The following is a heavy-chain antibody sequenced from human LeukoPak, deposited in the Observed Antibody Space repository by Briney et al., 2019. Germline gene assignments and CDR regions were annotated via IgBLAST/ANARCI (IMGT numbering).Heavy chain of an antibody. D-gene: IGHD3-22*01. J-gene: IGHJ6*03. Sequence: WGALRLSCAASGFAFSRYRINGVGQAPGRGGEGVGSINSTSTFIYSADSVKGRFTISRDTAKNSLFLQMKSLRAEHTAIYYCARDYFDSSDYPQTYYYYYMAVWGKGPTLNVPS. CDR3: ARDYFDSSDYPQTYYYYYMAV. CDR2: INSTSTFI. V-gene: IGHV3-21*01. CDR1: GFAFSRYR.